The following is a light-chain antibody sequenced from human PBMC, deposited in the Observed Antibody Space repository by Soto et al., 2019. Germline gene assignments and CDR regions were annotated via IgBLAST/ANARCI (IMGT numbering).Light chain of an antibody. CDR2: KVS. Sequence: DAVLTQTPLSSPVTLGQPASMSCSASESLAHSNGNIYVSGLQQRPGQPPRVLIHKVSRRCSGVPDRFIGSGTATDFTLKISRVEAEDVGIYYCMQATHFPRTFGQGTKVDIK. V-gene: IGKV2-24*01. CDR1: ESLAHSNGNIY. CDR3: MQATHFPRT. J-gene: IGKJ1*01.